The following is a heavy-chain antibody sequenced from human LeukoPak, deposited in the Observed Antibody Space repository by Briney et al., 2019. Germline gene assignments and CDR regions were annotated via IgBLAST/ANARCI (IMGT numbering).Heavy chain of an antibody. V-gene: IGHV4-59*01. Sequence: SETLSLTCSVSGGSISSSYWSWIRQPPGKGLEWIGYISYSGSTNYNPSLRSRVTMSLDTSKSQISLKLSSVTAADTAVYYCARGKGYFDYWGQGTLVTVSS. CDR1: GGSISSSY. J-gene: IGHJ4*02. CDR2: ISYSGST. CDR3: ARGKGYFDY.